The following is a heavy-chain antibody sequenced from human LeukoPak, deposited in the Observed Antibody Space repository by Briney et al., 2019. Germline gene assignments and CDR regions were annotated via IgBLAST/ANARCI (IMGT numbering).Heavy chain of an antibody. D-gene: IGHD6-19*01. J-gene: IGHJ4*02. CDR3: ATRRIAVAAPFDY. CDR1: GAPITSYY. V-gene: IGHV4-59*01. CDR2: IYYSGST. Sequence: SETLSLTCAVSGAPITSYYWSWIRQPPGKGLEWIGYIYYSGSTNYNPSLKSRVTMSVDTSKNEFSLKLSSVTTADTAVYYCATRRIAVAAPFDYWGQGTLVTVSS.